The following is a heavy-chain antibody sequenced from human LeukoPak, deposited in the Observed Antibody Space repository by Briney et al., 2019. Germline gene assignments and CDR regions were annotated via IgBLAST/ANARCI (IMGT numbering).Heavy chain of an antibody. J-gene: IGHJ4*02. CDR2: ISAYNGNT. CDR3: ARVIHLGGYSYGRTYDSSGYYGY. Sequence: ASVKVSCKASGYTCTSYGISWVRQAPGQGLEWMGWISAYNGNTNYAQKLQGRVTMTTDTSTSTAYMELRSLRSDDTAVYYCARVIHLGGYSYGRTYDSSGYYGYWGQGTLVTVSS. CDR1: GYTCTSYG. D-gene: IGHD3-22*01. V-gene: IGHV1-18*01.